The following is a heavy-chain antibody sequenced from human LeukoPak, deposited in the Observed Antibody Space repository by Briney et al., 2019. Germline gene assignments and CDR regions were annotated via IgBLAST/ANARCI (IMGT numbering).Heavy chain of an antibody. Sequence: SETLSLTCTVSGGSISSGSHYWSWIRQPAGKGLEWIGRIYTSGSTNYNPSLKSRVTISVDTSKNQFSLKLSSVTAADTAVYYCAREAPIAAAGDYWGQGTLVTVSS. CDR3: AREAPIAAAGDY. J-gene: IGHJ4*02. D-gene: IGHD6-13*01. CDR2: IYTSGST. V-gene: IGHV4-61*02. CDR1: GGSISSGSHY.